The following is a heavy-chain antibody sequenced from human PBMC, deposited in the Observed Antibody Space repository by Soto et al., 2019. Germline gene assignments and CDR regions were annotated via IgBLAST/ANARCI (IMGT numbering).Heavy chain of an antibody. CDR3: AKGNQAAAEAPHYYYYYMDV. D-gene: IGHD6-13*01. V-gene: IGHV3-9*01. CDR1: GFTFDDYA. J-gene: IGHJ6*03. Sequence: GGSLRLSCAASGFTFDDYAMHWVRQAPGKGLEWVSGISWNSGSIGYADSVKGRFTISRDNAKNSLYLQMNSLRAEDTALYYCAKGNQAAAEAPHYYYYYMDVWGKGTTVTVSS. CDR2: ISWNSGSI.